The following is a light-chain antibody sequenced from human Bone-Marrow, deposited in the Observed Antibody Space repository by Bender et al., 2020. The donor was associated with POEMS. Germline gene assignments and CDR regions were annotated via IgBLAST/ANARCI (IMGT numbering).Light chain of an antibody. Sequence: QSVLTQPPSASGTPGQRVTISCSGSSSNIGTNPVNWYQQLPGTAPKLMIYDVNNRPSGVSTRFSGSKSGNTASLTISGLQAEDEADYYCDSYTTSSTRVFGGGTKLTVL. J-gene: IGLJ2*01. V-gene: IGLV1-44*01. CDR1: SSNIGTNP. CDR3: DSYTTSSTRV. CDR2: DVN.